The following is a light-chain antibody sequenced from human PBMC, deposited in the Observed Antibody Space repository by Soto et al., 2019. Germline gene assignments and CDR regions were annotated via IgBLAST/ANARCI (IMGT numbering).Light chain of an antibody. CDR3: QQYGSSPQT. CDR2: GAS. V-gene: IGKV3-15*01. Sequence: EIVMTQSPATLSVSPGERATLSCRASQSVTNNLAWYQQKPGQAPRLLIYGASTRASGVPARFSGSGSGTDFTLTISRLEPEDFAVYYCQQYGSSPQTFGQGTRLEIK. J-gene: IGKJ5*01. CDR1: QSVTNN.